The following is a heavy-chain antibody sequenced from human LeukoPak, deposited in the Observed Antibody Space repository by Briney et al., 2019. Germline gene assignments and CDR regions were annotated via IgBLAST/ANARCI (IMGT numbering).Heavy chain of an antibody. CDR2: IGSSISYI. V-gene: IGHV3-21*01. J-gene: IGHJ6*02. CDR1: GFTFSSYS. Sequence: GGSLRLSCAASGFTFSSYSMKWVRQGPGKGLEWVSFIGSSISYISYADPMKGRFTISRDNAKNSLYLQMNSLRAEDTAAYYCAREGYYSGLDVWGQGTTVTVSS. CDR3: AREGYYSGLDV.